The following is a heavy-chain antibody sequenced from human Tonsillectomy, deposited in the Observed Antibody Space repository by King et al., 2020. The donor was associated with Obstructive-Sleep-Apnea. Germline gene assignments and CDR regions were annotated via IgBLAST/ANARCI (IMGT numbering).Heavy chain of an antibody. J-gene: IGHJ6*02. Sequence: QLVQSGGGVVQPGRSLRLSCAASGFTFSSYGMHWVRQAPGKGLEWVAVISYDGSNKYYADSVKGRFTISRDNSKNTLYLQMNSLRAEDTAVYYCAEWGRGYSYGYLGMDVWGQGTTVTVSS. D-gene: IGHD5-18*01. CDR2: ISYDGSNK. V-gene: IGHV3-30*18. CDR3: AEWGRGYSYGYLGMDV. CDR1: GFTFSSYG.